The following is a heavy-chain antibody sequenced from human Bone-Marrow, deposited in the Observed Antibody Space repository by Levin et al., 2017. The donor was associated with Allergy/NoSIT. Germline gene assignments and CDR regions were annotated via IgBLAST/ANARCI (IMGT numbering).Heavy chain of an antibody. J-gene: IGHJ6*02. D-gene: IGHD6-19*01. Sequence: GESLKISCKVSGFPFDDYGMSWVRQAPGKGLEWVAGINWNGGSLYYGKDLRGRFTMSRDNAKNSLYLEMKNLRVEDTAVYYCARHFGSAWYLYNAMDVWGQGATVTVS. V-gene: IGHV3-20*04. CDR2: INWNGGSL. CDR3: ARHFGSAWYLYNAMDV. CDR1: GFPFDDYG.